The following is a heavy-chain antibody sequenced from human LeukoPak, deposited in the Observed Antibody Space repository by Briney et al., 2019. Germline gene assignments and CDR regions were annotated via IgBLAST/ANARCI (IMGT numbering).Heavy chain of an antibody. V-gene: IGHV3-23*01. CDR3: AKDTTHSGSYGIDY. CDR1: GFTFSSYA. D-gene: IGHD1-26*01. J-gene: IGHJ4*02. CDR2: INSGGVNT. Sequence: GGSLRLSCAASGFTFSSYAMNWVRQAPGKGLEWVSAINSGGVNTYYADSVKGRFTISRDNSKNTLYLQMNSLRAEDTAVYYCAKDTTHSGSYGIDYWGQGTLVIVSS.